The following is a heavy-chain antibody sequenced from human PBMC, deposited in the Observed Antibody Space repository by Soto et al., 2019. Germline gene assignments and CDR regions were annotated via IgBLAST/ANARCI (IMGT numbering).Heavy chain of an antibody. CDR2: IYSGGST. CDR3: ARGQMTTPTHMGDYYYYCLDV. D-gene: IGHD4-17*01. CDR1: GFTVSSNY. J-gene: IGHJ6*03. V-gene: IGHV3-66*01. Sequence: EVQLVESGGGLVQPGGSLRLSCAASGFTVSSNYMSWVRQAPGKGLEWVSVIYSGGSTYYADSVKGRFTISRDNSKNTMYLQMNSLRAEDTAVYYCARGQMTTPTHMGDYYYYCLDVWGKGTTVTVSS.